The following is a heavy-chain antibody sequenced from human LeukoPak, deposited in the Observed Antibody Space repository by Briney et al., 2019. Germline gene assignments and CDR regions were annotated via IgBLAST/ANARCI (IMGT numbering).Heavy chain of an antibody. D-gene: IGHD1-1*01. CDR3: TITTGTTLGLMDY. J-gene: IGHJ4*02. V-gene: IGHV4-34*01. Sequence: SETRSLTCAVYAGSFSGYYWRWIRQPPGNGLEWIGEINHSGSTNYTQSLKSRVTISVDTSKNQLSLKMSSVTAADTAVYYCTITTGTTLGLMDYWGQGTLVTVSS. CDR2: INHSGST. CDR1: AGSFSGYY.